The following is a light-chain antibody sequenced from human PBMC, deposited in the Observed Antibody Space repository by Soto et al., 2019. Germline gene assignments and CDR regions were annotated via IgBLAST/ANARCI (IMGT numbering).Light chain of an antibody. V-gene: IGKV1-5*03. CDR1: QAISAW. CDR2: KAS. CDR3: QEYSSHSRT. Sequence: DIPMTQSPSTLSASVGDRVTITCRASQAISAWLAWYQQKPGRAPNLLIYKASTLESGVPPRFSGSGSGTEFTLTISSLQPDDFATYFCQEYSSHSRTFGQGTKVELK. J-gene: IGKJ1*01.